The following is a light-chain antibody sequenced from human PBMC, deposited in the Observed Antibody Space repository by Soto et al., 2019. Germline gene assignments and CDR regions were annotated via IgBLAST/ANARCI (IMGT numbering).Light chain of an antibody. CDR3: QLRSCWPPYT. J-gene: IGKJ2*01. CDR2: DAS. Sequence: EFVLTQSPATLSLSPGEGASLSCWASQSVGTYMAWYQHKPGQPPRLLIYDASKRATGIPARFSGSGSGTNFTYTISSLEPADFALYFCQLRSCWPPYTFAQGTKVEMK. CDR1: QSVGTY. V-gene: IGKV3-11*01.